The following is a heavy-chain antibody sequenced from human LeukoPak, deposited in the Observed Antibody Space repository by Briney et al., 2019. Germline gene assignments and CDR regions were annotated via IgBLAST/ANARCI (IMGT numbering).Heavy chain of an antibody. CDR2: IYTSGST. D-gene: IGHD3-10*01. V-gene: IGHV4-4*07. CDR3: ARDYWFGELFDY. Sequence: SETLSLTCTVSGVSISSYYWSWIRQPAGKGLEWIGRIYTSGSTNYNPSLKSRVTMSVDTSKNQFSLKLSSVTAADTVVYYCARDYWFGELFDYWGQGTLVSVSS. CDR1: GVSISSYY. J-gene: IGHJ4*02.